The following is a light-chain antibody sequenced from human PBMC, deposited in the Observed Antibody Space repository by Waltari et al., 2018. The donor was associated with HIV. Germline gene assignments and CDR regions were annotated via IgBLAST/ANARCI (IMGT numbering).Light chain of an antibody. V-gene: IGLV1-40*01. J-gene: IGLJ2*01. CDR3: QFYDSSLSGVV. Sequence: QSVLTPPPSVSGAPGQTVATPRPRSGPSRGPGARVPWHQQLPGTAPKLLIYGNSHRPSGVPDRFSGSKSGTSASLAITGLQAEDEADYYCQFYDSSLSGVVFGGGTKLTVL. CDR2: GNS. CDR1: GPSRGPGAR.